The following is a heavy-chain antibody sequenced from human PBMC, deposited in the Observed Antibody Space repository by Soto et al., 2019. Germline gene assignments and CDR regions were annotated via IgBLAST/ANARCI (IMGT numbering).Heavy chain of an antibody. Sequence: GSGPTLVNPTQTLTLTCTFSGFSLSTSGMCVSWIRKPPGKALEWLARIDWDDDKYYSTSLKTRLTISKDTSKNQVVLTMTNMYPLYTSTYYCARIAGSRYYFDYWGQGTLVTVSS. J-gene: IGHJ4*02. CDR3: ARIAGSRYYFDY. V-gene: IGHV2-70*11. CDR2: IDWDDDK. CDR1: GFSLSTSGMC. D-gene: IGHD1-26*01.